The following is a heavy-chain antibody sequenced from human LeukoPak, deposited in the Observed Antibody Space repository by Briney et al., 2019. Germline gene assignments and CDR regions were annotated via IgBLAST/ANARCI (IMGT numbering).Heavy chain of an antibody. CDR1: GFTFSSFG. CDR2: IWYDGTNK. J-gene: IGHJ4*02. V-gene: IGHV3-33*01. Sequence: GGSLRLSCAASGFTFSSFGMHWVRQAPGKGLEWVAVIWYDGTNKYYADSVKGRFTISRDNSKNTLYLQMNSLRAEDTAVYYCTTNIVATINYWGQGTLVTVSS. D-gene: IGHD5-12*01. CDR3: TTNIVATINY.